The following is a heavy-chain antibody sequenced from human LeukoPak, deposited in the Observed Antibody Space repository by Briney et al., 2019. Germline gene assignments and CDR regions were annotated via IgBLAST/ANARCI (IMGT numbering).Heavy chain of an antibody. V-gene: IGHV4-30-4*01. CDR1: GGSISSGNYY. Sequence: SETLSLTCTVSGGSISSGNYYWNWIRQPPGKGLECIGYIHYSGSTYYNPSLKSRVTISVDASKNQFSLKLSSVTAADTAVYYCVRGRGTAVTTGNWFDPWGQGTLVTVSS. D-gene: IGHD4-17*01. CDR2: IHYSGST. CDR3: VRGRGTAVTTGNWFDP. J-gene: IGHJ5*02.